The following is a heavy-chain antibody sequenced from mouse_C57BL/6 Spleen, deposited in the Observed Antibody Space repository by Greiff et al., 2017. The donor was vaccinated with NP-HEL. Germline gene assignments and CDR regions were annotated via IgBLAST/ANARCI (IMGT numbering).Heavy chain of an antibody. V-gene: IGHV1-54*01. CDR3: ARSGDYGYFEV. Sequence: VQLQQSGAELVRPGTSVKVSCKASGYAFTNYLIEWVKQRPGQGLEWIGVINPGSGGTNYNEKFKGKATLTADKSSSTAYMQLSSLTSEDSAVYFCARSGDYGYFEVWGTGTTVTVSS. CDR1: GYAFTNYL. CDR2: INPGSGGT. J-gene: IGHJ1*03.